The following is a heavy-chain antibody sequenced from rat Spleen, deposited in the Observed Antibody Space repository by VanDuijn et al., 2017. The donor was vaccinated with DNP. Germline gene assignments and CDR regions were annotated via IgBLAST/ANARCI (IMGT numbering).Heavy chain of an antibody. D-gene: IGHD1-11*01. CDR1: GFTFSNYG. CDR2: ITNSGGST. J-gene: IGHJ4*01. V-gene: IGHV5-27*01. Sequence: EVQLVESGGGLVQPGRSLKLSCAASGFTFSNYGMAWVRQAPTKGLEWVASITNSGGSTYYRDSVKGRFTISRDNAKSTLYLQMDSLRSEDTATYYCTTFYGGAMDAWGQGTSVTVSS. CDR3: TTFYGGAMDA.